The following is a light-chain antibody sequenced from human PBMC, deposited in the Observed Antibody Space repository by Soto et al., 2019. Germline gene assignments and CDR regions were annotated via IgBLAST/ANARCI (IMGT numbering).Light chain of an antibody. CDR1: QSVRSSY. CDR3: QQYGRPPPYT. V-gene: IGKV3-20*01. J-gene: IGKJ2*01. Sequence: EIVLTQSPGTLSLSPGERATLSCRASQSVRSSYLAWYQQKPGQAPRPLIYGATSRATGSPDRFSGSGSGTDFTLTISRLEPEDFAVYYCQQYGRPPPYTFGQGTKLEIK. CDR2: GAT.